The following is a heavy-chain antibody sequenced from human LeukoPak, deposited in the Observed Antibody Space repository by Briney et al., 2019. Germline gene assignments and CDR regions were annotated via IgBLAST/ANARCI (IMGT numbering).Heavy chain of an antibody. CDR1: VGTFSSYA. CDR2: IIPIFGTA. CDR3: AIRWGDGLFDY. D-gene: IGHD3-16*01. V-gene: IGHV1-69*05. Sequence: SVKVSCKASVGTFSSYAISWVRQAPGQGLDWMGGIIPIFGTAKYAQKFQGRVTITTDESTSTAYMELSSLRSEDTAVYYCAIRWGDGLFDYWGQGTLVTVSS. J-gene: IGHJ4*02.